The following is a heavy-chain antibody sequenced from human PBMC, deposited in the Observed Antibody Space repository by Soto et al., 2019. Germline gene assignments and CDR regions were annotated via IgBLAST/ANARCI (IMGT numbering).Heavy chain of an antibody. CDR2: INHSGST. V-gene: IGHV4-34*01. CDR3: ARIVSASGYYYYGMDV. CDR1: GGSFSGYY. Sequence: SETLSLTCAVYGGSFSGYYWSWIRQPPGKGLEWIGEINHSGSTNYNPSLKSRVTISVDTSKNQFSLKLSSVTAADTAVYYCARIVSASGYYYYGMDVWGQGTTVTVSS. J-gene: IGHJ6*02. D-gene: IGHD1-26*01.